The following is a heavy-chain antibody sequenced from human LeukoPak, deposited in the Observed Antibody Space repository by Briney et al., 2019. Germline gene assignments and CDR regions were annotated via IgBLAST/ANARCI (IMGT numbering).Heavy chain of an antibody. CDR1: GGSISSGGYS. V-gene: IGHV4-30-2*01. CDR3: ATFHGSGSPFDP. Sequence: SQTLSLTCAVSGGSISSGGYSWSWIRQPPGKGLEWIGYIYHSGSTYYNPSLKSRVTISVDRSKNQFSLKLSSVTAADTAVYYCATFHGSGSPFDPWGQGTPVTVSS. J-gene: IGHJ5*02. D-gene: IGHD3-10*01. CDR2: IYHSGST.